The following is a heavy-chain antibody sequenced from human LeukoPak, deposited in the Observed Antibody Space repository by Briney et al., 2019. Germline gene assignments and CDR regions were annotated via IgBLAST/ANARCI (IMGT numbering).Heavy chain of an antibody. J-gene: IGHJ4*02. CDR2: IYYSGST. V-gene: IGHV4-39*01. Sequence: PSETLSLTCTVSGCSISSSSYYWGWIRQPPGKGLEWIGSIYYSGSTYYNPSLKSRVTISVDTSKNQFSLKLSSVTAADTAVYYCARHRGIIDYWGQGTLVTVSS. D-gene: IGHD3-10*01. CDR3: ARHRGIIDY. CDR1: GCSISSSSYY.